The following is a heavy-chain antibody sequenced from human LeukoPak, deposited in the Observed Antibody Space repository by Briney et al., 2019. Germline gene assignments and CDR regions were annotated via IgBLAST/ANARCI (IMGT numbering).Heavy chain of an antibody. CDR3: AMYSFDRVYDFWSGYFDP. V-gene: IGHV1-69*13. CDR1: GGTFSSYA. CDR2: IIPIFGTA. J-gene: IGHJ5*02. D-gene: IGHD3-3*01. Sequence: SVKASCKASGGTFSSYAISWVRQAPGQGLEWMGGIIPIFGTANYAQKFQGRVTITADESTSTAYMELSSLRSEDTAVYYCAMYSFDRVYDFWSGYFDPWGQGTLVTVSS.